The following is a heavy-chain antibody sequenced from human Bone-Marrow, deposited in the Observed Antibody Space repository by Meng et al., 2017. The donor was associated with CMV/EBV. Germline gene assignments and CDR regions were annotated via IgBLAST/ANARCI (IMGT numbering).Heavy chain of an antibody. CDR1: GGSVSSGDYY. V-gene: IGHV4-61*08. CDR2: IHNSGDT. D-gene: IGHD1-14*01. Sequence: ESLKISCTVSGGSVSSGDYYWSWIRQPPGKGLEWIGYIHNSGDTNYNPSLKSRVTISVDTSKNQLSLKLSSVTAADTAVYYCARDRRLQRTTGGGMDVWGQGTTITVSS. CDR3: ARDRRLQRTTGGGMDV. J-gene: IGHJ6*02.